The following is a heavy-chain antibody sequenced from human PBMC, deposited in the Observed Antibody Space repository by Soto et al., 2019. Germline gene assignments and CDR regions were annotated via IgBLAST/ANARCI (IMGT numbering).Heavy chain of an antibody. J-gene: IGHJ4*02. Sequence: GGSLRLSCAASGFTFSSYSMNWVRQAPGKGLEWVSSISSSSSYIYYADSVKGRFTISRDNAKNSLYLQMNSLRAEDTAVYYCARDSGGTAMVIPYFDYWGQGTLVTVSS. CDR2: ISSSSSYI. D-gene: IGHD5-18*01. CDR3: ARDSGGTAMVIPYFDY. CDR1: GFTFSSYS. V-gene: IGHV3-21*01.